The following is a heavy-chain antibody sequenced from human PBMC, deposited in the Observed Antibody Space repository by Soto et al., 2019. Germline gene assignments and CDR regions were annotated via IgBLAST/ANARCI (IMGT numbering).Heavy chain of an antibody. J-gene: IGHJ4*02. D-gene: IGHD6-13*01. CDR2: TYYRSKWYN. CDR1: GDSVSSNSAA. Sequence: PLILMQSQTLSLTCAISGDSVSSNSAAWNWIRQSPSRGLEWLGRTYYRSKWYNDYAVSVKSRITINPDTSKNQFSLQLNSVTPEDTAVYYCARVKVQLHSSWSDYFDYWGQGTLVTVSS. CDR3: ARVKVQLHSSWSDYFDY. V-gene: IGHV6-1*01.